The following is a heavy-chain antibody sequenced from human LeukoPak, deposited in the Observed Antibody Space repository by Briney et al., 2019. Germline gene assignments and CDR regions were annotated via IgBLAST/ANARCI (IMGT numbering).Heavy chain of an antibody. CDR2: IKPDGSEI. CDR1: GFTFSAFW. J-gene: IGHJ4*02. V-gene: IGHV3-7*03. Sequence: GGSLRLSCAASGFTFSAFWMSWVRQAPGKGLEWVANIKPDGSEIQYVDSVKGRFTVSRDNAKNSLYLQMNSLRAEDTAVYYCARLVTMIVVVPGGYWGQGTLVTVSS. CDR3: ARLVTMIVVVPGGY. D-gene: IGHD3-22*01.